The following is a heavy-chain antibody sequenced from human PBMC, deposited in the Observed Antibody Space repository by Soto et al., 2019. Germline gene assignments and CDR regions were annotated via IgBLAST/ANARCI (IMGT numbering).Heavy chain of an antibody. CDR3: AKEGFDSGWYWDS. J-gene: IGHJ1*01. Sequence: EVQLLESGGGLVQPGGSLRLSCAASGFSFSGSAMCWVRQGPGKGLEFVSSITRSGSEAFYADSVKGRFPMSRDNSKNMLFLQMNSLRAGDTAVYYCAKEGFDSGWYWDSWGQGALVTVS. CDR2: ITRSGSEA. D-gene: IGHD6-19*01. CDR1: GFSFSGSA. V-gene: IGHV3-23*01.